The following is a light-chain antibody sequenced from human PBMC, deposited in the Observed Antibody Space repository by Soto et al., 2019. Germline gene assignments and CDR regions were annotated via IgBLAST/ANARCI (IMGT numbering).Light chain of an antibody. V-gene: IGKV3-20*01. Sequence: EIVLTQSPGTLSLSPGERSTLSVRASQSVTTSYLAWYQRKPGQAPRLLIYGASSRATGIPNRFSGSGSGTDFTLTISRLEPEDCAVYYCQHYGSSPRFGQGTKVDI. CDR1: QSVTTSY. CDR2: GAS. J-gene: IGKJ1*01. CDR3: QHYGSSPR.